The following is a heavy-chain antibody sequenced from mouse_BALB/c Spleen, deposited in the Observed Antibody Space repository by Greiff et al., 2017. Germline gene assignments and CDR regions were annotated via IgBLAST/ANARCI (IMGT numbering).Heavy chain of an antibody. Sequence: EVKLMESGGGLVKPGGSLKLSCAASGFTFSDYYMYWVRQTPEKRLEWVATISDGGSYTYYPDSVKGRFTISRDNAKNNLYLQMSSLKSEDTAMYYCARGGDGYSSYAMDYWGQGTSVTVSS. J-gene: IGHJ4*01. CDR1: GFTFSDYY. D-gene: IGHD2-3*01. CDR3: ARGGDGYSSYAMDY. CDR2: ISDGGSYT. V-gene: IGHV5-4*02.